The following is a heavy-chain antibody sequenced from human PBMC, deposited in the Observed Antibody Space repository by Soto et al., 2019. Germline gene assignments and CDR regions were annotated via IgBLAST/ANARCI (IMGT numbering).Heavy chain of an antibody. J-gene: IGHJ4*02. Sequence: EASVKVSCKASGFTFTSSAVQWVRQARGQRLEWIGWIVVGSGNTNYAQKFQERVTITRDMSTSTAYMELSSLRSEDTAVYYCAAEGGGYCSSTSCSPVGYWGQGTLVTVSS. D-gene: IGHD2-2*01. CDR2: IVVGSGNT. CDR3: AAEGGGYCSSTSCSPVGY. V-gene: IGHV1-58*01. CDR1: GFTFTSSA.